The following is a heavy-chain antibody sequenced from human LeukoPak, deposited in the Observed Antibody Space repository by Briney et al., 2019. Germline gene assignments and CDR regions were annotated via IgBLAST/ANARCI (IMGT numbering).Heavy chain of an antibody. Sequence: GGSLRLSCAASGFTFSNYAMNWVRQAPGKGLEWVSTISGSGGSTYYADSVKGRFTISRDNSKNTLYLQMNSLRADDAAVYYCAKGRQVVRTCFDYWGQGTLVTVAS. J-gene: IGHJ4*02. CDR2: ISGSGGST. V-gene: IGHV3-23*01. D-gene: IGHD6-6*01. CDR1: GFTFSNYA. CDR3: AKGRQVVRTCFDY.